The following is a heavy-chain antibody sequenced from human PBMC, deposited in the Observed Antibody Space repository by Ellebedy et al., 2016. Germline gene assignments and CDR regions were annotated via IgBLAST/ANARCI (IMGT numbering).Heavy chain of an antibody. CDR2: ISGSGGST. CDR3: AKDGGELDVVVVGGTPTGTADFDY. D-gene: IGHD2-15*01. J-gene: IGHJ4*02. CDR1: GFTFSSYA. Sequence: GGSLRLSCAASGFTFSSYAMTWVRQAPGKGLEWVSAISGSGGSTYYADSVKGRFTISRDNSNNTLYLQMNSLRAEDTAVYYCAKDGGELDVVVVGGTPTGTADFDYWGQGTLVTVSS. V-gene: IGHV3-23*01.